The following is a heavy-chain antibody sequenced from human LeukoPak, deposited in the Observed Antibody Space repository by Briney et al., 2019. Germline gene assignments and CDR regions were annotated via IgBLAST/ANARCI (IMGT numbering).Heavy chain of an antibody. J-gene: IGHJ3*02. CDR2: IYYSGST. V-gene: IGHV4-31*03. D-gene: IGHD4-4*01. CDR3: ARDTVTTDGSVAFDI. CDR1: GGSISSGGYY. Sequence: KPSQTLSLTRTVSGGSISSGGYYWSWIRQHPGKGLEWIGYIYYSGSTYYNPSLKSRVTISVDTSKNQFSLKLSSVTAADTAVYYCARDTVTTDGSVAFDIWGQGTMVTVSS.